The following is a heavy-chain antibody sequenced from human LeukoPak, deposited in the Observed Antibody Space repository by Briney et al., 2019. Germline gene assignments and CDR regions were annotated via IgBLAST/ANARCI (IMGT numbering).Heavy chain of an antibody. CDR2: ISSSSSYI. V-gene: IGHV3-21*01. CDR1: GFTFSSYS. D-gene: IGHD6-13*01. J-gene: IGHJ4*02. CDR3: ARVLSGSRGDSFDY. Sequence: GGSLRLSCAASGFTFSSYSMNWVRQAPGKGLEWVSSISSSSSYIYYADSVKGRFTISRDNAKNSLYLQMNSLRAEDTAVYYCARVLSGSRGDSFDYWGQGTLATVSS.